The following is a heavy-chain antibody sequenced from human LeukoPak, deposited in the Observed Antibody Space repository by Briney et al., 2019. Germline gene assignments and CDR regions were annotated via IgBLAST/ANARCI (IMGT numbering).Heavy chain of an antibody. CDR2: IRSKAYGGAT. V-gene: IGHV3-49*03. Sequence: GSLRLSCTASGFTFGDYAMSWFRQAPGKGLEWVGFIRSKAYGGATEYAASVEGRFTISRDDSKSIAYLQMNSLKIEDTAVYYCTRDERRGSSFDYWGQGTLVTVSS. D-gene: IGHD6-13*01. CDR1: GFTFGDYA. CDR3: TRDERRGSSFDY. J-gene: IGHJ4*02.